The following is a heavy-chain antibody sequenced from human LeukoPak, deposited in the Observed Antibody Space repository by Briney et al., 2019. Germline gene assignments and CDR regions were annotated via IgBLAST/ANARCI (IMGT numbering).Heavy chain of an antibody. V-gene: IGHV3-21*01. CDR1: GFTFSDYS. J-gene: IGHJ4*02. D-gene: IGHD1-26*01. CDR2: ISSESNHI. Sequence: GGSLRLSCAASGFTFSDYSMNWVRQAPGMGLEWVSSISSESNHILYADSVKGRFTISRDNAKNSLYLQMNSLRAEDTAVYYCARVREGAITHWGQGTLVTVSS. CDR3: ARVREGAITH.